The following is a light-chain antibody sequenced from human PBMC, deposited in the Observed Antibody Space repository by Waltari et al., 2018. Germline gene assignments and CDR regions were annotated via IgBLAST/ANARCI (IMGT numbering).Light chain of an antibody. CDR3: QQRSNWPPT. Sequence: EIVLTQSPGTLSLSPGERATLPCRASQNVSNMLAWYQPKPGQAPRLLIYDTSNRATGIPARFSGSGSGTDYTLTISSLEPEDFAVYYCQQRSNWPPTFGQGTKVEI. J-gene: IGKJ1*01. V-gene: IGKV3-11*01. CDR2: DTS. CDR1: QNVSNM.